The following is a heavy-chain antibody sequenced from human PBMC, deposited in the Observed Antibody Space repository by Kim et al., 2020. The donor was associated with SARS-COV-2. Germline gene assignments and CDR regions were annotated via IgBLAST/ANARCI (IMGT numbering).Heavy chain of an antibody. CDR1: GFIFSGKI. D-gene: IGHD2-15*01. Sequence: GGSLRLSCAASGFIFSGKIMNWVRQAPGQGLEWVASISRSSGHMRYPDSVRGRFTISRDDAKNSVYLHMSSLRVDDTAVYYCARGYCGGVICQSPDGFDAWGQGTMVTVSS. V-gene: IGHV3-21*01. CDR2: ISRSSGHM. CDR3: ARGYCGGVICQSPDGFDA. J-gene: IGHJ3*01.